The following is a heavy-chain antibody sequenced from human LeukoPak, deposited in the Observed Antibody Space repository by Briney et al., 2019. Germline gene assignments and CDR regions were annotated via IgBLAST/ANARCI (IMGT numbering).Heavy chain of an antibody. CDR3: TRSKLGVGDAFDV. J-gene: IGHJ3*01. CDR1: GASISNYY. Sequence: SETLSLTCTVSGASISNYYWNWIRQPPGKGLEWVGYINYSGNTKDNPSLKSRVTISGDTSKNEFSLKLNSLTAADTAVYYCTRSKLGVGDAFDVWGRGTKVTVSS. CDR2: INYSGNT. V-gene: IGHV4-59*01. D-gene: IGHD3-3*02.